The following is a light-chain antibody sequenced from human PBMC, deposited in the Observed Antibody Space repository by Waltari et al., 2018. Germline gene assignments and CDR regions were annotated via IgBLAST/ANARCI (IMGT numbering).Light chain of an antibody. CDR2: GAS. J-gene: IGKJ2*01. CDR1: QSVSSD. Sequence: EIVMTQSPATLSVSPGERATLSCRASQSVSSDLAWYQQRPGQAPRLLIYGASTRATGCPARFSGSGSRTEFTLTINNLQSEDSALYSCQHYNNWPMSAFGQGTKLEIK. CDR3: QHYNNWPMSA. V-gene: IGKV3-15*01.